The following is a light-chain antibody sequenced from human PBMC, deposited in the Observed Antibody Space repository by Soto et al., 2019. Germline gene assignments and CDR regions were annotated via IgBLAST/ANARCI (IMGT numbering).Light chain of an antibody. CDR1: QSISTY. J-gene: IGKJ2*02. Sequence: DIQMTQSPSSLSASVGDRVTITCRASQSISTYLNWYQQKVGKAPKLLIYAASSLQRGGPSRFSGSGSGTDFTLTIRSLQPEDFATYYCQQSYSTPRTFGQGTKLEIK. CDR3: QQSYSTPRT. V-gene: IGKV1-39*01. CDR2: AAS.